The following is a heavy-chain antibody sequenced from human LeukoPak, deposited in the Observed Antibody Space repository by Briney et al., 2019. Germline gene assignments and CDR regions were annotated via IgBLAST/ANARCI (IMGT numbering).Heavy chain of an antibody. V-gene: IGHV4-61*02. CDR1: GASISSGSYY. CDR3: ARWRPYLTIDS. Sequence: SQTLSFTCTVSGASISSGSYYWPWIRQPAGKGLEWSGRIYTSGSSNYNTSLKSRVTISVDTSKNQFSLKLSSVTAADTAVYYCARWRPYLTIDSWGQGTLVTVSS. J-gene: IGHJ4*02. CDR2: IYTSGSS.